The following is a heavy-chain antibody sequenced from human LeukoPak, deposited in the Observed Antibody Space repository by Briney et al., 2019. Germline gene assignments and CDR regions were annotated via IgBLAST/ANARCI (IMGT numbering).Heavy chain of an antibody. D-gene: IGHD3-10*01. V-gene: IGHV4-4*02. Sequence: SETLSLTCAVSGGSISSSNWWSWVRQPPGKGLEWIGEIYHSGSTNYNPSLKSRVTISVDTSKNQFSLKLSSVTAADTAVYYCARDSGTTGEVKFDPWGQGTLVTVSS. CDR1: GGSISSSNW. J-gene: IGHJ5*02. CDR3: ARDSGTTGEVKFDP. CDR2: IYHSGST.